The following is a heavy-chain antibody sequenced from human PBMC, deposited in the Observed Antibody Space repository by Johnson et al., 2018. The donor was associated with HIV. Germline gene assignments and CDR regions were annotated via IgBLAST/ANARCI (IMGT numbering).Heavy chain of an antibody. Sequence: VQLVESGGGLVQPGRSLRLSCAASGFTFSYYSMHWVRQAPGKGLEWVAVISHDGSNKYYDDSVRGRFNISRDKSRNTLYLQMNSLRAEDTAVHYCAREGNYYDSSSHVFDIWGQGTMVTVSS. V-gene: IGHV3-30-3*01. CDR3: AREGNYYDSSSHVFDI. D-gene: IGHD3-22*01. J-gene: IGHJ3*02. CDR2: ISHDGSNK. CDR1: GFTFSYYS.